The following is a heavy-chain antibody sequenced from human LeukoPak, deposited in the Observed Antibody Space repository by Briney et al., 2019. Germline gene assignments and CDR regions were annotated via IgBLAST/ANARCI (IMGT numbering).Heavy chain of an antibody. Sequence: GGSLRLSCAASGLPFSDAWMSWVRQPPGKGLEWVGRIKSRAHGGATEYAASVKGRLIISRDDSKNMLYLEMNGLIIEDTGVYYCFAENHYQLKSWGQGTLVTVSS. J-gene: IGHJ4*02. CDR2: IKSRAHGGAT. CDR3: FAENHYQLKS. V-gene: IGHV3-15*01. CDR1: GLPFSDAW. D-gene: IGHD1-14*01.